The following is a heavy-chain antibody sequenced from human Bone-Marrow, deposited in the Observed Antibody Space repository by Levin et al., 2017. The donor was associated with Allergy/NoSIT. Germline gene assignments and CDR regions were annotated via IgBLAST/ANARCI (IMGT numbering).Heavy chain of an antibody. V-gene: IGHV3-49*04. CDR3: TREGLWYAF. J-gene: IGHJ5*01. Sequence: GESLKISCAASGFTFSKFAMNWVRQAPGKGLEWVSFIGTKSFGSKTEFAASVKGRFTISRDDSESIVYLQMNSLKIEDTAVYFCTREGLWYAFWGQGTLVTVSS. CDR1: GFTFSKFA. CDR2: IGTKSFGSKT.